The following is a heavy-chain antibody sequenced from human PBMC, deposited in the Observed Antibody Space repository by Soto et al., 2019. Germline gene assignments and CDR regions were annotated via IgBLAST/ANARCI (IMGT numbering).Heavy chain of an antibody. CDR1: GGSISYEYFH. D-gene: IGHD2-21*02. CDR2: IHYSGSI. Sequence: SSETLSLTCTVAGGSISYEYFHWTWIRQSPGKGLEWIGYIHYSGSIIYNPSFKSRVTISVDTSKNQFSLQLSSVTAADTVVYFCAREDDGGDRDYYGLDVWGQGTTVTVSS. V-gene: IGHV4-30-4*08. CDR3: AREDDGGDRDYYGLDV. J-gene: IGHJ6*02.